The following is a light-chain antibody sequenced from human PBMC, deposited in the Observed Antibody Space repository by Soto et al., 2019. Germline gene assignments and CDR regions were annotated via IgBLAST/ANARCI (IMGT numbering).Light chain of an antibody. Sequence: DIQMTQSPSTLSASVGDTVTITCRASESISSWLAWYQEKPGKAPNLLIFDASSLHSGVPSRFSGSGSGTDFTLTISSLQPEDFATYYCQQSYSTPWTFGQGTKVDIK. J-gene: IGKJ1*01. V-gene: IGKV1-5*01. CDR3: QQSYSTPWT. CDR1: ESISSW. CDR2: DAS.